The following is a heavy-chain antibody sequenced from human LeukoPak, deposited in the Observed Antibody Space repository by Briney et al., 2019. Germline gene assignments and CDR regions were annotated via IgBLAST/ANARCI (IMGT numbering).Heavy chain of an antibody. Sequence: GGSLRLSCAASGFTFSTYAMSWVRQSPGQGLEWVSAISSTGGNTYYADSVRGRFTMSRDNSKNTLYLRMNSLRAGDTAVYYCAKDYVSGNGIWYFDIWGRGTLVTVSS. D-gene: IGHD3-10*01. CDR2: ISSTGGNT. CDR3: AKDYVSGNGIWYFDI. J-gene: IGHJ2*01. CDR1: GFTFSTYA. V-gene: IGHV3-23*01.